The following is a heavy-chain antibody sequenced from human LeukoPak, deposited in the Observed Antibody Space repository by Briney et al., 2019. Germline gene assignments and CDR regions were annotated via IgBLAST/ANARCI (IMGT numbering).Heavy chain of an antibody. CDR1: GFTFSSYG. D-gene: IGHD1-26*01. V-gene: IGHV3-30*02. Sequence: PGGSLRLSCAASGFTFSSYGMHWVRQAPGKGLEWVAFIRYDGSNKYYADSVKGRFTISRDDSKNTLYLQMNSLRAEDTAVYYCAKGRVGAKSRGSTPKKSEDAFDIWGQGTMVTVSS. CDR3: AKGRVGAKSRGSTPKKSEDAFDI. CDR2: IRYDGSNK. J-gene: IGHJ3*02.